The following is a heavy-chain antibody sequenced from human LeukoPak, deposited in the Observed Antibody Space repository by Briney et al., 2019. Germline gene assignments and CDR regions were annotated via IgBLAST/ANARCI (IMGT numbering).Heavy chain of an antibody. CDR3: SRGAAGTIFGPWFDEYFEY. CDR2: MYPERGNT. Sequence: ASVPVSHQPSLYTLDNYDIHWVRPAAGQGRAWMGWMYPERGNTGYTQKFQGRVLMTTNTAMTTAYMELRGLTAEDTDMYFCSRGAAGTIFGPWFDEYFEYWGQGTVVAVSS. D-gene: IGHD3-3*01. CDR1: LYTLDNYD. V-gene: IGHV1-8*01. J-gene: IGHJ4*02.